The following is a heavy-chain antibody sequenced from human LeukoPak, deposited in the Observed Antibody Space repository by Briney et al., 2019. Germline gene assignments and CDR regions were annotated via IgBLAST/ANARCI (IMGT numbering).Heavy chain of an antibody. Sequence: GGSLRLSCAASGFTFSSYWMSWVRQAPGKGLEWVANIKQDGSEKYYVDSVKGRFTISRDNAKNSVYLQMNSLRVDDTGVYYCARGHYGLDVWGQGTTVTVSS. CDR2: IKQDGSEK. CDR1: GFTFSSYW. V-gene: IGHV3-7*01. J-gene: IGHJ6*02. CDR3: ARGHYGLDV.